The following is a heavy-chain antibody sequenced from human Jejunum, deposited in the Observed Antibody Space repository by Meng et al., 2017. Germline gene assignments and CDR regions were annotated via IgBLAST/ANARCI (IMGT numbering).Heavy chain of an antibody. D-gene: IGHD6-13*01. Sequence: QLQLQQSGRGLVKTLQSLSLTCAISGDRVSSNSAAWNWIRQSPSRGLEWLGRTYYRSKWYNDYAESVKSRITINPDTSKNQFSLQLNSVTPEDTAVYYCVRTSNWSLDYWGQGTLVTVSS. J-gene: IGHJ4*01. V-gene: IGHV6-1*01. CDR2: TYYRSKWYN. CDR1: GDRVSSNSAA. CDR3: VRTSNWSLDY.